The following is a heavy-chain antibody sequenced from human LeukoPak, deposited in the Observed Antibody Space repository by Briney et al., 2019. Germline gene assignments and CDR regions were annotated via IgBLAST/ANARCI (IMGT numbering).Heavy chain of an antibody. Sequence: PGGSLRLSCAASGFTVGSNYMSWVRQAPGKGLEWVSIISSGGTTSYADSVKGRFTISRDNSRNTLYLQMNSLRAEDTAVYYCATRGAPGYHYGMDVWGQGTTVTVSS. CDR3: ATRGAPGYHYGMDV. D-gene: IGHD1-26*01. CDR2: ISSGGTT. J-gene: IGHJ6*02. V-gene: IGHV3-66*01. CDR1: GFTVGSNY.